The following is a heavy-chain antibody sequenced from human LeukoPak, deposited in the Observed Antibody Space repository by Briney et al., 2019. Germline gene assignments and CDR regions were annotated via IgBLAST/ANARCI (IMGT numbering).Heavy chain of an antibody. CDR2: INYNGEIT. Sequence: SETLSLTCTVSGGSFSGYLWSWLRQSPGKGLEWIGEINYNGEITNYNPSLKSRLTMSVDTSKNQFSLKLSSVTVADTAVYYCTRSGLTGMRKYARPDYYYYGMDVWGQGTAVTVSS. CDR3: TRSGLTGMRKYARPDYYYYGMDV. V-gene: IGHV4-34*01. J-gene: IGHJ6*02. D-gene: IGHD1-14*01. CDR1: GGSFSGYL.